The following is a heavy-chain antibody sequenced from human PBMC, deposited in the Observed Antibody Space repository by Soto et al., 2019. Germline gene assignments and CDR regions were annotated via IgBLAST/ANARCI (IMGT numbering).Heavy chain of an antibody. Sequence: PSETLSLTCTVSGGSISGYYWSWIRQPPGKGLEWIGYIYDSGNTNYNPSLKSRVTISINTSKSQFSLKLSSVTAADTAVYYCARHYCSSGACYYFGYWGQGTLVTVS. CDR2: IYDSGNT. J-gene: IGHJ4*02. D-gene: IGHD2-15*01. V-gene: IGHV4-59*08. CDR1: GGSISGYY. CDR3: ARHYCSSGACYYFGY.